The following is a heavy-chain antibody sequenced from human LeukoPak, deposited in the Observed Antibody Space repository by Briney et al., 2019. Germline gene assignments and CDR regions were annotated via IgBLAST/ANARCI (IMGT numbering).Heavy chain of an antibody. CDR3: ARHRRYYGSGSYYSDFDS. D-gene: IGHD3-10*01. CDR2: IYYSGNT. Sequence: ETLSLTCTVSGGSISSDIDYWGWIRQPPGKGLEWIGSIYYSGNTYYNASLKSQVSISIDTSKNQFSLRLTSVTAADTATYYCARHRRYYGSGSYYSDFDSWGQGILVTVSS. CDR1: GGSISSDIDY. V-gene: IGHV4-39*01. J-gene: IGHJ4*02.